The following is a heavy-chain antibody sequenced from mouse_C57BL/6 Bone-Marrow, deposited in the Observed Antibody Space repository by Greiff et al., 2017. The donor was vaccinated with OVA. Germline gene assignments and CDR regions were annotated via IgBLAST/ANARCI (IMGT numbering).Heavy chain of an antibody. CDR1: GYSITSDYA. CDR2: ISYSGST. V-gene: IGHV3-2*02. Sequence: EVQLQESGPGLVKPSQSLSLTCTVTGYSITSDYAWNWIRQFPGNKLEWMGYISYSGSTSYNPSLKSRISITRDTSKNQFFLQLNSVTTEDTATYYCARYYDYAMDYWGQGTSVTVSS. J-gene: IGHJ4*01. CDR3: ARYYDYAMDY. D-gene: IGHD1-1*01.